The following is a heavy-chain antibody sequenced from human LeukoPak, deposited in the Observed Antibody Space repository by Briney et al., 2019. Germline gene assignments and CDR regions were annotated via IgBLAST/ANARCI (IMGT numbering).Heavy chain of an antibody. J-gene: IGHJ3*02. CDR3: AKSRLSGINDAFDI. CDR2: ISSSSSYI. V-gene: IGHV3-21*04. D-gene: IGHD3-3*01. CDR1: GFTFSSYS. Sequence: GGSLRLSCAASGFTFSSYSMNWVRQAPGKGLEWVSSISSSSSYIYYADSVKGRFTISRDNAKNSLYLQMNSLRAEDTALYYCAKSRLSGINDAFDIWGQGTMVTVSS.